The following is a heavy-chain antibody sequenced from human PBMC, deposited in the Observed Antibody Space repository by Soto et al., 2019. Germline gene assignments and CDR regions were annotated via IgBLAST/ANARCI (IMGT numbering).Heavy chain of an antibody. Sequence: QVLLQESGPGLVKPSETLSLTCTVSGGSISSLYWAWIRQPAGKGLEWIGRMFPSGDSNYNPSLTSRVSMSLDTSKNQFSLTVSSVTAADTAVYYCARASRCKSEYECFAWLDFWGQGILVTVSS. CDR1: GGSISSLY. J-gene: IGHJ4*02. CDR2: MFPSGDS. D-gene: IGHD6-6*01. CDR3: ARASRCKSEYECFAWLDF. V-gene: IGHV4-4*07.